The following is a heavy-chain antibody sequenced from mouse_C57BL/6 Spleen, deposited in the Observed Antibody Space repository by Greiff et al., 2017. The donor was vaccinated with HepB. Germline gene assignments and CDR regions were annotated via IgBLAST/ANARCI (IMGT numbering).Heavy chain of an antibody. CDR3: ARRSRYYGSRDWYFDV. D-gene: IGHD1-1*01. CDR2: IDPSDSYT. J-gene: IGHJ1*03. V-gene: IGHV1-50*01. Sequence: VQLQQPGAELVKPGASVKLSCKASGYTFTSYWMQWVKQRPGQGLEWIGEIDPSDSYTNYNQKFKGKATLTVDTSSSTAYMQLSSLTSEDSAVYYCARRSRYYGSRDWYFDVWGTGTTVTVSS. CDR1: GYTFTSYW.